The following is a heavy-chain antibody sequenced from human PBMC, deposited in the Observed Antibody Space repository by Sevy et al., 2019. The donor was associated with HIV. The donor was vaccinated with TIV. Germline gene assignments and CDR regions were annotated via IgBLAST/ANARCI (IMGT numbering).Heavy chain of an antibody. D-gene: IGHD2-21*02. Sequence: ASVKVSCKASGYTFTSYGISWVRQAPGQGLEWMGWISAYNGNTNYAQKLQGRVTMTTDTSTSTAYMELRSLRSDDTAVYYCARDGLLFPPAHYYYYGMDVWGQGTTVTVSS. CDR1: GYTFTSYG. J-gene: IGHJ6*02. CDR3: ARDGLLFPPAHYYYYGMDV. CDR2: ISAYNGNT. V-gene: IGHV1-18*01.